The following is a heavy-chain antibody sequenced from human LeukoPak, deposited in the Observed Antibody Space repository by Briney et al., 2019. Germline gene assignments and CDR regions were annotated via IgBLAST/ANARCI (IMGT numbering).Heavy chain of an antibody. J-gene: IGHJ5*02. CDR3: AREATVILITPAWFDP. Sequence: PGGSLRLSCAASGFIFSSYAMHWVRQAPGKGLEWVAVISYDGSNKYYADSVKGRFTISRDNSKNTLYLQMNSLRAEDTAVYYCAREATVILITPAWFDPWGQGTLVTVSS. D-gene: IGHD4-23*01. V-gene: IGHV3-30*04. CDR1: GFIFSSYA. CDR2: ISYDGSNK.